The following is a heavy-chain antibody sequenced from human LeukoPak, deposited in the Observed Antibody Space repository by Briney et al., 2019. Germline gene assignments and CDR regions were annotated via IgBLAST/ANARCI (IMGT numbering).Heavy chain of an antibody. D-gene: IGHD2-2*01. V-gene: IGHV1-69*05. J-gene: IGHJ6*03. Sequence: SVKVSCKASGGTFSSYAISWVRQAPGQGLEWMGGIIPILGTANYAQKFQGRVTITTDESTSTSYMELSSLRSEDTAVYYCARGAKQLLTSRAYYYYYYMDVWGKGTTVTVSS. CDR2: IIPILGTA. CDR1: GGTFSSYA. CDR3: ARGAKQLLTSRAYYYYYYMDV.